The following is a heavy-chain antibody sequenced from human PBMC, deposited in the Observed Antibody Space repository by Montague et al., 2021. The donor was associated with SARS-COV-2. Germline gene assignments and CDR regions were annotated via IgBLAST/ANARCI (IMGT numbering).Heavy chain of an antibody. D-gene: IGHD1-26*01. J-gene: IGHJ4*02. V-gene: IGHV3-33*01. CDR1: GFTFSSYG. Sequence: SRRLSWSASGFTFSSYGMHWVRQAPGKGLEWVAVIWYDGSNKYYADSVKGRFTISRDNSKNSLFLQMNSLRAEDTAVYYCARQDAVGATTGFDYWGQGTLVTVSS. CDR3: ARQDAVGATTGFDY. CDR2: IWYDGSNK.